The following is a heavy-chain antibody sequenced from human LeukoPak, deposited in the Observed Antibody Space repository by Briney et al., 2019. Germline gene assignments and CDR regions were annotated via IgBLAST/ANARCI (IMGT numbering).Heavy chain of an antibody. CDR2: VNPNSGGT. D-gene: IGHD6-19*01. Sequence: ASVKVSCKASGYTFTGYYMHWVRQAPGQGLEWMGWVNPNSGGTNYAQKFQGRVTMTRDTSISTAYMELSRLRSDDTAVYYCARDRTRTGYSSGWYHDYWGQGTLVTVSS. CDR1: GYTFTGYY. CDR3: ARDRTRTGYSSGWYHDY. V-gene: IGHV1-2*02. J-gene: IGHJ4*02.